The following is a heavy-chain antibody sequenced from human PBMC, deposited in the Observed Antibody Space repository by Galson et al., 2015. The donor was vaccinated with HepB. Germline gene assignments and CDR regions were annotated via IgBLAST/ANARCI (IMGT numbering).Heavy chain of an antibody. CDR2: ISSNGGST. J-gene: IGHJ4*02. Sequence: SLRLSCAASGFTFSSYAMHWVRQAPGKGLDYVSAISSNGGSTYYADSVKGRFTISRDNSKNTLYLQMSSLRAEDTAVYYCVKVSPPFYDYDWGAEDYWGQGTLVTVSS. V-gene: IGHV3-64D*06. CDR3: VKVSPPFYDYDWGAEDY. D-gene: IGHD3-16*01. CDR1: GFTFSSYA.